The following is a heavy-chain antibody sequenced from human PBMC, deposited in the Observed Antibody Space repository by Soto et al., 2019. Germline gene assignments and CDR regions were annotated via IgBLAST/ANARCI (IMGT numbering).Heavy chain of an antibody. CDR1: GYTFTSYG. V-gene: IGHV1-18*01. CDR2: ISAYNGNT. J-gene: IGHJ4*02. Sequence: QVQLVQYGAEVKKPGASVKVSCKASGYTFTSYGISWVRQAPGQGLEWMGWISAYNGNTNYAQKLQGRVTMTTDTSTSKAYMERRSLRADDTAVYYCAREYGSGSRFDYWGQGTLVTVSS. D-gene: IGHD3-10*01. CDR3: AREYGSGSRFDY.